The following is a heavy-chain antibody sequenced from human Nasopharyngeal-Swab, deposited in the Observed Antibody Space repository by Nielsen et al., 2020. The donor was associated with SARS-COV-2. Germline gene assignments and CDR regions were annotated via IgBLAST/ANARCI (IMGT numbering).Heavy chain of an antibody. CDR3: ATVPAATPYAFDI. CDR1: GYTLTGLS. J-gene: IGHJ3*02. V-gene: IGHV1-24*01. CDR2: FDPEDGET. D-gene: IGHD2-2*01. Sequence: ASVKVSCKVSGYTLTGLSMHWVRQAPGKGLEWMGGFDPEDGETIYAQKFQGRVTMTEDTSTDTAYMELSSLRSEDTAVYYCATVPAATPYAFDIWGQGTMVTVSS.